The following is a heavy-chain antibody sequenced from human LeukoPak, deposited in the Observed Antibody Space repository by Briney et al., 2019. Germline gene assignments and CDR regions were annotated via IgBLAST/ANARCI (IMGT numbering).Heavy chain of an antibody. CDR3: ARAAEMATIGGYYYYYYYMDV. CDR2: ISSSSSYI. CDR1: GFTFSSYS. D-gene: IGHD5-24*01. Sequence: GGSLRLSCVASGFTFSSYSMNWVRQAPGKGLEWVSSISSSSSYIYYADSVKGRFTISRDNAKNSLYLQMNSLRAEDTAVYYCARAAEMATIGGYYYYYYYMDVWGKGTTVTVSS. J-gene: IGHJ6*03. V-gene: IGHV3-21*01.